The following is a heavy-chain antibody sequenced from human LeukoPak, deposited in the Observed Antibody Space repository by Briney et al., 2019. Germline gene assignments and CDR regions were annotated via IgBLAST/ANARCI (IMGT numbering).Heavy chain of an antibody. J-gene: IGHJ4*02. CDR3: ARETYSNYGLAYFDY. CDR1: GFTFSSYE. CDR2: ITSGSTI. V-gene: IGHV3-48*03. D-gene: IGHD4-11*01. Sequence: PGASLRLSCAAAGFTFSSYEMNWVRQAPGKGLEWVSYITSGSTIYYADSVKGRFTISRDNAKNSLYLQMNSLRAEDTAVYYCARETYSNYGLAYFDYWGQGTLVTVSS.